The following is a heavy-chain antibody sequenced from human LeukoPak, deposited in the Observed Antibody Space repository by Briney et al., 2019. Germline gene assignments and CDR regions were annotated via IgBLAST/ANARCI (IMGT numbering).Heavy chain of an antibody. Sequence: GGSLRLSCAASGFPFSTFGMHWVRQAPGKGLEWVAAIAYDGSVKYYPDSLKGRLTISRDNSKNTLYLQMNSLRVEDTAVYYCARWEYSNGWYYLDYWGQGTLVTGSS. V-gene: IGHV3-30*03. CDR3: ARWEYSNGWYYLDY. CDR1: GFPFSTFG. CDR2: IAYDGSVK. D-gene: IGHD6-19*01. J-gene: IGHJ4*02.